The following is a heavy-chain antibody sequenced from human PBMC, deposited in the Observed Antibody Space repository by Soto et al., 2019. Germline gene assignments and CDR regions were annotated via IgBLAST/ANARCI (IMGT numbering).Heavy chain of an antibody. V-gene: IGHV3-48*02. D-gene: IGHD4-17*01. CDR1: GFTFSSYS. Sequence: EVQLVESGGGLVQPGGSLRLSCAASGFTFSSYSMDWFRQAPGKGLECISYISASTSTIYYADSVKGLFTISRDNAKNSLYLQMNSLRDEDTAVYYCARGSLTTVTNFDYWGQGTLVTVSS. CDR3: ARGSLTTVTNFDY. CDR2: ISASTSTI. J-gene: IGHJ4*02.